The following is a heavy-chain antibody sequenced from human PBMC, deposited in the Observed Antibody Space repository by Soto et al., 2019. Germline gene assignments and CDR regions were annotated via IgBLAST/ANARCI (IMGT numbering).Heavy chain of an antibody. CDR3: AKIRYSYGPINYFDY. V-gene: IGHV3-23*01. Sequence: GGSLRLSCSASGFTFSSYAMSWVRQAPGKGLEWVSAISGSGGSTYYADSVKGRFTISRDNSKNTLYLQMNSLRAEDTAVYYCAKIRYSYGPINYFDYWGQGTLVTVSS. CDR1: GFTFSSYA. J-gene: IGHJ4*02. D-gene: IGHD5-18*01. CDR2: ISGSGGST.